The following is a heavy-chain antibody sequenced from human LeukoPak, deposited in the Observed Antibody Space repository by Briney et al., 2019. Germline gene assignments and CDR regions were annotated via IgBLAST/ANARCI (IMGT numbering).Heavy chain of an antibody. CDR3: AKDRVTMTGAFDI. Sequence: GGSLRLPCAASGFTFSNYAMSWVRQALGKGLEWVSVIGGGGGNTYYADSVKGRFTISRDNSKNTLYLQMNSLRAEDTAVYYCAKDRVTMTGAFDIWGQGTMVTVSS. V-gene: IGHV3-23*01. J-gene: IGHJ3*02. D-gene: IGHD3-22*01. CDR1: GFTFSNYA. CDR2: IGGGGGNT.